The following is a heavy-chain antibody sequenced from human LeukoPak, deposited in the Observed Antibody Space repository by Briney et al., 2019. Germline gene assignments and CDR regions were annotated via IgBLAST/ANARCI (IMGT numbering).Heavy chain of an antibody. CDR3: ARVDVVVPAAMQGFDY. CDR2: ISAYNGNT. J-gene: IGHJ4*02. V-gene: IGHV1-18*01. Sequence: GASVKVSCKASGGTFSSYAISWVRQAPGQGLEWMGWISAYNGNTNYAQKLQGRVTMTTDTSTSTAYMELRSLRSDDTAVYYCARVDVVVPAAMQGFDYWGQGTLVTVSS. D-gene: IGHD2-2*01. CDR1: GGTFSSYA.